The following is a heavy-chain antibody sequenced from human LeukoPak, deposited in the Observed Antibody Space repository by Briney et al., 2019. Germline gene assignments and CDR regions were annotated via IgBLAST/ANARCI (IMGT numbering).Heavy chain of an antibody. J-gene: IGHJ6*03. Sequence: GGSLRPSCVASGFTFSNYAMTWVRQAPGKGLEWVSGISSNSYIHYADSVKGRFTVSRDNAENSLYLQMNSLRAEDTAVYYCARLPGYYYYYYYMDLWGKGTTVTVSS. CDR3: ARLPGYYYYYYYMDL. CDR1: GFTFSNYA. CDR2: ISSNSYI. V-gene: IGHV3-21*01.